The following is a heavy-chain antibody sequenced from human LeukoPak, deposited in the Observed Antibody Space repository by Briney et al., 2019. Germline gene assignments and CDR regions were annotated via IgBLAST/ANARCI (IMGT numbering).Heavy chain of an antibody. D-gene: IGHD3-3*01. J-gene: IGHJ4*02. V-gene: IGHV1-18*01. Sequence: ASVKVSCKASGYIFTSYGISWVRQAPGQRLEWMGWISADNGNTDYAQNLQGRVTMTTDTSTRTAYMELRSLRSDDTAVYYCARERDFWSGFFNYWGQGTLVTVSS. CDR3: ARERDFWSGFFNY. CDR2: ISADNGNT. CDR1: GYIFTSYG.